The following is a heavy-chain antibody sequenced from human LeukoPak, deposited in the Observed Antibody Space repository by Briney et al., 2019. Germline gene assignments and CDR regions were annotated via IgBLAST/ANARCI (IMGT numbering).Heavy chain of an antibody. CDR2: ISSSGSTI. CDR1: GFTFSSYE. D-gene: IGHD3-10*01. J-gene: IGHJ3*02. Sequence: PGGSLRLSCAASGFTFSSYEMNWVRQAPGKGLEWVPYISSSGSTIYYADSVKGRFTISRGNAKNSLYLQMNSLRAEDTAVYYCARVTEGITMVRGVIGAFDIWGQGTMVTVSS. V-gene: IGHV3-48*03. CDR3: ARVTEGITMVRGVIGAFDI.